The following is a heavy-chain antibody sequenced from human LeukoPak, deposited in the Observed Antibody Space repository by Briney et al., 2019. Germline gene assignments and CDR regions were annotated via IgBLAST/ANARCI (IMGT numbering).Heavy chain of an antibody. Sequence: TSETLSLTCTVSGGSISSYYWSWIRQPPGKGLEWIGYIYYSGSTNYNPFLKSRVTISVDTSKNQFSLKLSSVTAADTAVYYCAATVTRGYFDYWGQGTLVTVSS. CDR1: GGSISSYY. J-gene: IGHJ4*02. CDR3: AATVTRGYFDY. V-gene: IGHV4-59*08. CDR2: IYYSGST. D-gene: IGHD4-17*01.